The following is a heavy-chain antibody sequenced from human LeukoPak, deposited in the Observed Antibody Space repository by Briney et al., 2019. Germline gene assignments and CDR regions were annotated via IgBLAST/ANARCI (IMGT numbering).Heavy chain of an antibody. CDR3: ARVHYYDSSGYYA. V-gene: IGHV3-21*01. CDR1: GFTFSSYN. Sequence: PGGSLRLSCAASGFTFSSYNMNWVRQAPGKGLEWVSSISSSSSYIYYADSVKGRFTISRDNAKNSLYLQMNSPRAEDTAVYYCARVHYYDSSGYYAWGQGTLVTVSS. J-gene: IGHJ5*02. CDR2: ISSSSSYI. D-gene: IGHD3-22*01.